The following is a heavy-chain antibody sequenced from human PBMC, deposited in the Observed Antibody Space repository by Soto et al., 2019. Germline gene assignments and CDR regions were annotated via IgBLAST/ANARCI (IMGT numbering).Heavy chain of an antibody. CDR3: ARGHTRLKVYSSQNWFDP. CDR2: ISSSSSYI. CDR1: GFTFSSYS. V-gene: IGHV3-21*01. J-gene: IGHJ5*02. D-gene: IGHD6-13*01. Sequence: GGSLRLSCAASGFTFSSYSMNWVRQPPGKGLEWVSSISSSSSYIYYADSVKGRFTNSRDKAKNSLYRQINSLRAEDTAVYYCARGHTRLKVYSSQNWFDPWGQGTLVTVSS.